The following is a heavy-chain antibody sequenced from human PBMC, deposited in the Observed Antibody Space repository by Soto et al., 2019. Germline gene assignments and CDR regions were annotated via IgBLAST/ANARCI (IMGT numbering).Heavy chain of an antibody. CDR3: AKGGNKEYYDILTGYWNYYYYYYMDV. D-gene: IGHD3-9*01. CDR2: ISGSGGST. J-gene: IGHJ6*03. CDR1: GFTFSSYA. V-gene: IGHV3-23*01. Sequence: GGSLRLSCAASGFTFSSYAMSWVRQAPGKGLEWVSAISGSGGSTYYADSVKGRFTISRDNSKNTLYLQMNSLRAEDTAVYYCAKGGNKEYYDILTGYWNYYYYYYMDVWGKGTTVTVSS.